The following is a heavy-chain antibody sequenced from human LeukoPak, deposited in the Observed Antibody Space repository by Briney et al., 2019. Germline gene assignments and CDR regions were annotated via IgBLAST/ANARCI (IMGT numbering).Heavy chain of an antibody. V-gene: IGHV3-30-3*01. CDR3: ARAAYDSSGYLTL. D-gene: IGHD3-22*01. CDR1: GFTFSSYA. Sequence: GGSLRLSCAASGFTFSSYAMHWVRQAPGKGLEWVAVISYDGSNKYYADSVKGRFTISRDNSKNTLYLQMNSLRAEDTAVYYCARAAYDSSGYLTLWGQGTLVTVSS. CDR2: ISYDGSNK. J-gene: IGHJ4*02.